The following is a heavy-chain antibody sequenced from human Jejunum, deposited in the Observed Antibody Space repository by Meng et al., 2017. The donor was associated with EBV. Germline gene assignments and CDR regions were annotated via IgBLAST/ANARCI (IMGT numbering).Heavy chain of an antibody. Sequence: QVQLVESGGGVVQPGRSLRLSCAASGFTFNSYAMHWVRQAPGKGPEWVAAISLDGSNKLYADFAKGRFTTSRDNSKNTLYLQMNSLTAEDTAVYYCAKDGEGYWGQGTLVTVSS. V-gene: IGHV3-30*04. D-gene: IGHD3-10*01. CDR3: AKDGEGY. CDR2: ISLDGSNK. CDR1: GFTFNSYA. J-gene: IGHJ4*02.